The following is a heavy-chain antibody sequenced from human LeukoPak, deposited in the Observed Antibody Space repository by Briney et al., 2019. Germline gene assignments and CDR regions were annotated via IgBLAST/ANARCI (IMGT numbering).Heavy chain of an antibody. CDR2: ISWNSGSI. D-gene: IGHD2-8*01. CDR3: AKGQYCTNGVCTLRRYYYYYYMDV. J-gene: IGHJ6*03. Sequence: GGSLRLSCAASGFTFDDYSMHWVRQAPGKGLEWVSGISWNSGSIGYADSVKGRFIISRDNTKNSLYLQMNSLRAEDTALYYCAKGQYCTNGVCTLRRYYYYYYMDVWGKGTTVIVSS. CDR1: GFTFDDYS. V-gene: IGHV3-9*01.